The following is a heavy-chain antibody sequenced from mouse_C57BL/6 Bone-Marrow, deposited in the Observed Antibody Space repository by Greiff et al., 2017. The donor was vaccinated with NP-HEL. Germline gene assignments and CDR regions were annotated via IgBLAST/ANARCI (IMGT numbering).Heavy chain of an antibody. CDR2: INYDGSST. CDR3: AREGGLRRRTYAMDY. J-gene: IGHJ4*01. V-gene: IGHV5-16*01. CDR1: GFTFSDYY. D-gene: IGHD2-4*01. Sequence: VESEGGLVQPGSSMKLSCTASGFTFSDYYMAWVRQVPEKGLEWVANINYDGSSTYYLDSLKSRFIISSDNAKNILYLQMSSLKSEDTATYYCAREGGLRRRTYAMDYWGQGTSVTVSS.